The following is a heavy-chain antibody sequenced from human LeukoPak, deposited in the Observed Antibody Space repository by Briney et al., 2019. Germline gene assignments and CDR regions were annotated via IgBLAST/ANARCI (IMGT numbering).Heavy chain of an antibody. V-gene: IGHV1-18*04. CDR2: ISAYNDNT. J-gene: IGHJ4*02. Sequence: ASVKVSCKASGYTFTSYGISWVRQAPGQGLEWMGWISAYNDNTYFAQKLQDRVTMTTDTSTNTAYMELRSLRSDDTAVNYCARDQNVGQLVQKFWGQGTLVTVPS. CDR3: ARDQNVGQLVQKF. CDR1: GYTFTSYG. D-gene: IGHD6-13*01.